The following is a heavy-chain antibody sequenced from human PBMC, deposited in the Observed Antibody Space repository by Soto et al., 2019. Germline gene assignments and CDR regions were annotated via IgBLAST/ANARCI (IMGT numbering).Heavy chain of an antibody. D-gene: IGHD2-15*01. CDR2: ISYDGINK. Sequence: GGSLRLSCAASGFTFSSYGMHWVRQAPGKGLEWVAVISYDGINKYYADSVKGRFTISRDNSKNTLYLQMNSLRAEDTAVYFCARDPGSGVIDIRGQRTMVTVSS. J-gene: IGHJ3*02. CDR1: GFTFSSYG. V-gene: IGHV3-30*03. CDR3: ARDPGSGVIDI.